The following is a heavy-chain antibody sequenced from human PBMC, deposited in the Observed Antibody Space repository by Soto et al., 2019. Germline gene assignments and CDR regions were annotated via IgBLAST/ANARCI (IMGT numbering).Heavy chain of an antibody. CDR1: GYDFTNYG. D-gene: IGHD3-9*01. V-gene: IGHV1-18*01. Sequence: QVRLVQSGAEVKKPGASVKVSCKTYGYDFTNYGINWVRQAPGQGLAWIGWTSAYNGNIVYAQNFRGRATLTTDPSTGSAYMVLTSLPSEATAVYYCARGHDILTGLKVTFWGQGTLVTVSS. CDR3: ARGHDILTGLKVTF. CDR2: TSAYNGNI. J-gene: IGHJ4*02.